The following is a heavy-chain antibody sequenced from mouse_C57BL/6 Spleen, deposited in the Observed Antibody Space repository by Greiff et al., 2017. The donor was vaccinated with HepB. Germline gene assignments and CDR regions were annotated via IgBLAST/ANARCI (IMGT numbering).Heavy chain of an antibody. V-gene: IGHV1-20*01. J-gene: IGHJ4*01. Sequence: VQLKESGPELVKPGDSVKISCKASGYSFTGYFMNWVMQSHGKSLEWIGRINPYNGDTFYNQKFKGKATLTVDKSSSTAHMELRSLTSEDSAVYYCARDGYYVDAMDYWGQGTSVTVSS. CDR2: INPYNGDT. CDR1: GYSFTGYF. D-gene: IGHD2-3*01. CDR3: ARDGYYVDAMDY.